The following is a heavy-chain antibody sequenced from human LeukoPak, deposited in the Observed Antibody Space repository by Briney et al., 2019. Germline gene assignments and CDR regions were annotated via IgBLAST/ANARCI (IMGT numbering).Heavy chain of an antibody. CDR1: GYTFTSYD. Sequence: ASVKVSCKASGYTFTSYDINWVRQATGRGLEWMGWMNPNSGNTGYAQKFQGGVTITRNTSISTAYMELSSLRSEDTAVYYCATRGYDFWSGYHDYWGQGTLVTVSS. CDR2: MNPNSGNT. V-gene: IGHV1-8*03. CDR3: ATRGYDFWSGYHDY. D-gene: IGHD3-3*01. J-gene: IGHJ4*02.